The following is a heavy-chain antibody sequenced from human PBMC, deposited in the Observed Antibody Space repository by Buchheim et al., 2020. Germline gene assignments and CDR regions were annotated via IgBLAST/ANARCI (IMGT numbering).Heavy chain of an antibody. V-gene: IGHV3-30*04. CDR1: GFTFSSYA. Sequence: QVQLVESGGGVVQPGRSLRLSCAASGFTFSSYAMHWVRQAPGKGLEWVAVISYDGSNKYYADSVKGRFTISRDNSKNPLYLQMNSLRAEDTAVYYCARDSHTNLYGMDVWGQGTT. CDR2: ISYDGSNK. J-gene: IGHJ6*02. CDR3: ARDSHTNLYGMDV. D-gene: IGHD1-1*01.